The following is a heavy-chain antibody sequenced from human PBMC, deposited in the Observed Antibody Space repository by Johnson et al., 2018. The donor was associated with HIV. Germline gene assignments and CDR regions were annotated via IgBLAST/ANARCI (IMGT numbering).Heavy chain of an antibody. D-gene: IGHD3-10*01. Sequence: QVQLVESGGGVVQPGRSLRLSCAASGFTFSSYGMHWVRQAPGKGLEWVAFIRYDGSNNYYADSVKGRFTISRDNSKNTLYLQMNSLRAEDTAVYYCATELLRTEHDAFDIWGQGTMVTVSS. V-gene: IGHV3-30*02. CDR3: ATELLRTEHDAFDI. CDR1: GFTFSSYG. CDR2: IRYDGSNN. J-gene: IGHJ3*02.